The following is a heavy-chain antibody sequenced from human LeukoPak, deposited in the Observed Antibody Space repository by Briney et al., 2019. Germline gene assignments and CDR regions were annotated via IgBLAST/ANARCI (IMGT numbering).Heavy chain of an antibody. J-gene: IGHJ5*02. CDR1: GFTFSDHY. D-gene: IGHD3-22*01. Sequence: PGGSLRLSCAASGFTFSDHYMDWVRQAPGKGLEWVGRIRNKANSYTTEYAASVKGRFTISRDDSKNSLYLQMNSLKTEDTAVYYCAREVVITKDWFDPWGQGAQVTVSS. V-gene: IGHV3-72*01. CDR3: AREVVITKDWFDP. CDR2: IRNKANSYTT.